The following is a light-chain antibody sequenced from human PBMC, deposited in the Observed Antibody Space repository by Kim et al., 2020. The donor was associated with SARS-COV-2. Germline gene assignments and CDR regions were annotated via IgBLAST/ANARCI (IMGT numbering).Light chain of an antibody. CDR3: SSYTSSSTWV. V-gene: IGLV2-14*04. J-gene: IGLJ3*02. CDR2: DVS. CDR1: SSDVGGYNY. Sequence: GRSITISFTGTSSDVGGYNYVSWYQQHPGKAPKVMIYDVSKRPSGVSNRFSGSKSGSTASLTISGLQAEDEADYYCSSYTSSSTWVFGGGTQLTVL.